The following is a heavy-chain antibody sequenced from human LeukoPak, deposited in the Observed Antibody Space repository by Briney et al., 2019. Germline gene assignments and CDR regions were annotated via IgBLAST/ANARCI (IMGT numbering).Heavy chain of an antibody. V-gene: IGHV3-73*01. CDR1: GFTFSGSA. CDR2: IRSKANSYAT. CDR3: TSPYYYDSSGYYSRGY. Sequence: PGGSLRLSCAASGFTFSGSAMHWVRQASGKGLEWVGRIRSKANSYATAYAASVKGRFTISRDDSKNTAYLQMNSLKTEDTAVYYCTSPYYYDSSGYYSRGYWGQGTLVTVSS. D-gene: IGHD3-22*01. J-gene: IGHJ4*02.